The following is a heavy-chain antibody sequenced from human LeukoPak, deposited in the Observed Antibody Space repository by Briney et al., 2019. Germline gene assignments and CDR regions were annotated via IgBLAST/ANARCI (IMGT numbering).Heavy chain of an antibody. CDR2: IYYSGST. J-gene: IGHJ4*02. CDR3: ASYVYCSSTSCSPDH. D-gene: IGHD2-2*01. Sequence: SETLSLTCTVSGGSISSYYWSWIRQPPGKGLEWIGYIYYSGSTNYNPSLKSRVTISVDTSKNQFSLKLSSVTAADTAVYYCASYVYCSSTSCSPDHWGQGTLVTVSS. V-gene: IGHV4-59*01. CDR1: GGSISSYY.